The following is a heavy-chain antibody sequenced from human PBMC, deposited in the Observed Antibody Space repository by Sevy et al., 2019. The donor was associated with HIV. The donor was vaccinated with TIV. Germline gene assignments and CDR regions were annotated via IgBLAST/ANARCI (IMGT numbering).Heavy chain of an antibody. D-gene: IGHD4-17*01. CDR3: ARPRANYVDHYFFYAMDV. J-gene: IGHJ6*02. Sequence: GGSLRLSCAASGFALSNYYAMHWVRQAPGKGLEWVALISYDGSDKYYADPVKGRFTISRDNFKNTLYLQMNGLTTEDTAVYYCARPRANYVDHYFFYAMDVWGQGTTVTVSS. V-gene: IGHV3-30-3*01. CDR2: ISYDGSDK. CDR1: GFALSNYYA.